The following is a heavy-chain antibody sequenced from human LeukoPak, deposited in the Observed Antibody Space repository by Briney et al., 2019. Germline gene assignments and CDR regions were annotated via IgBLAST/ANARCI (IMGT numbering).Heavy chain of an antibody. CDR3: ARDGLRRPGDGYSPTARFDP. CDR2: INPSGGST. Sequence: GASVKVSCKASGYTFTSYYMHWVRQAPGQGLEWMGIINPSGGSTSYAQKFQGRVTMTRDTSTSTVYMELSSLRSEDTAVYYCARDGLRRPGDGYSPTARFDPWGQGTLVTVSS. D-gene: IGHD5-24*01. V-gene: IGHV1-46*01. J-gene: IGHJ5*02. CDR1: GYTFTSYY.